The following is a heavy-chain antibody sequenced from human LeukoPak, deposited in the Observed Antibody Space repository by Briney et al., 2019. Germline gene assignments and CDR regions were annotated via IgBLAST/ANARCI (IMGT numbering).Heavy chain of an antibody. CDR1: GGSISTVSAGSISGYY. V-gene: IGHV4-61*08. J-gene: IGHJ6*02. CDR3: ERWRFDAKDYGMDI. CDR2: MHYSGST. D-gene: IGHD3-3*01. Sequence: SETLSLTCAVSGGSISTVSAGSISGYYWNWIRRSPGKGLEWIGYMHYSGSTSYNPSLKSRVTISIDTSKNQFSLKLSSVTGADTAVYYCERWRFDAKDYGMDIWGQGTTVTVSS.